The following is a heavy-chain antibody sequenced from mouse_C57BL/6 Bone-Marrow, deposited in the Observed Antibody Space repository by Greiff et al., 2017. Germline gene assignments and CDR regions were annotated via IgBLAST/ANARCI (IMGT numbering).Heavy chain of an antibody. D-gene: IGHD1-3*01. CDR2: ISSGGSYT. J-gene: IGHJ4*01. Sequence: EVNVVESGGDLVKPGGSLKLSCAASGFTFSSYGMSWVRQTPDKRLEWVATISSGGSYTYYPDSVKGRFTISRDNAKNTLYLQMSSLKSEDTAMYYCASIYYYYAMDYWGQGTSVTVSS. CDR3: ASIYYYYAMDY. CDR1: GFTFSSYG. V-gene: IGHV5-6*01.